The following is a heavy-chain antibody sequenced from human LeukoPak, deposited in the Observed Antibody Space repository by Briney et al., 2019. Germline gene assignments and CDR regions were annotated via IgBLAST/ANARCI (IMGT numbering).Heavy chain of an antibody. CDR1: GYSFSSYR. Sequence: GESLKISCKGSGYSFSSYRIGWVRQMPGKGVEWMGTIYPGDSDIRYSPSFQGQVTISADKSISTAYLQWSSLKASDTAMYYCAIDIADYSSGWYWGNFDYWGQGTLVTVSS. CDR3: AIDIADYSSGWYWGNFDY. J-gene: IGHJ4*02. V-gene: IGHV5-51*01. D-gene: IGHD6-19*01. CDR2: IYPGDSDI.